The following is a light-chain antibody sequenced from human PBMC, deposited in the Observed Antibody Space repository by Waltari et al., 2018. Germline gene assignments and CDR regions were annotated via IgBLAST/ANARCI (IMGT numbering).Light chain of an antibody. V-gene: IGKV3-11*01. J-gene: IGKJ4*01. CDR2: GAS. CDR1: QSVANY. CDR3: QRYSNSPLP. Sequence: VILTQSPATLSLSPGERATLSCRASQSVANYLAWYQQKPGQAPRLLIYGASSRATGIPDRFSGTGSGTEVTLTISSLEPEDFAVYFCQRYSNSPLPFGGGTKVEIK.